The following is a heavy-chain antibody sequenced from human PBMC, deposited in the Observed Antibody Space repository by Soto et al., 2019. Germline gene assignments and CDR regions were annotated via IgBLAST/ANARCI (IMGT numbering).Heavy chain of an antibody. D-gene: IGHD3-9*01. Sequence: GASMKVSCKTAGYTFTSYGISWVRQAPGQGLEWMGWISAYNGNTNYAQKLQGRVTMTTDTSTSTAYMELRSLRSNDTAVYYCARESRYSLDAFDIWGQGIMVTVSS. CDR3: ARESRYSLDAFDI. CDR2: ISAYNGNT. CDR1: GYTFTSYG. V-gene: IGHV1-18*04. J-gene: IGHJ3*02.